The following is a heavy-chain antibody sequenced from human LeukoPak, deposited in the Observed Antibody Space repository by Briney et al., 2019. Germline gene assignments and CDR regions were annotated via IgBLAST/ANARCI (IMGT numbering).Heavy chain of an antibody. CDR2: IYYSGST. J-gene: IGHJ4*02. CDR1: GGSISSGGYY. Sequence: SQTLSLTCTVSGGSISSGGYYWSWIRQHPGKGLEWIGYIYYSGSTYYNPSLKSRVTISVDTSKNQFSLKLSSVTAADTAVYYCARLVRLVPYYFDYWGQGTLVTVSS. D-gene: IGHD2-21*01. V-gene: IGHV4-31*03. CDR3: ARLVRLVPYYFDY.